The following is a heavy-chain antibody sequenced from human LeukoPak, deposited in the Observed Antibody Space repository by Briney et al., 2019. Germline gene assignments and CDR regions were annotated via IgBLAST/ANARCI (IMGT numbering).Heavy chain of an antibody. CDR2: FDPEDGET. J-gene: IGHJ4*02. CDR3: ATTPYYYDSSGSGYY. Sequence: GASVKVSCKVSGYTLTELSMHWVRQAPGKGLEWMGGFDPEDGETIYAQKFQGRVTMTEDTSTDTAYMELSSLGSEDTAVYYCATTPYYYDSSGSGYYWGQGTLVTVSS. D-gene: IGHD3-22*01. CDR1: GYTLTELS. V-gene: IGHV1-24*01.